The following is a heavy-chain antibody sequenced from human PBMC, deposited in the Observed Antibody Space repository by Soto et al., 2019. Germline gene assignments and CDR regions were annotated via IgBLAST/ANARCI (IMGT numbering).Heavy chain of an antibody. J-gene: IGHJ6*03. CDR1: GFTFTSSA. D-gene: IGHD3-3*01. CDR3: AAKSDFPYYYYMDV. V-gene: IGHV1-58*02. Sequence: ASVKVSCKASGFTFTSSAMQWVRQARGQRLEWIGWIVVGSGNTNYAQKFQERVTITRDMSTSTAYMELSSLRSEDTAVYYCAAKSDFPYYYYMDVWGKGTTVTVSS. CDR2: IVVGSGNT.